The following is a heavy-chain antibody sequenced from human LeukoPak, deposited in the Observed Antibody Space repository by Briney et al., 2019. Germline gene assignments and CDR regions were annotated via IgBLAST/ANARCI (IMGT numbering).Heavy chain of an antibody. CDR3: ERSYGGNYFGY. V-gene: IGHV3-30*02. CDR1: GFNFSSFG. D-gene: IGHD4-23*01. CDR2: IRNDGINK. Sequence: GGSLRLSCAASGFNFSSFGMHWVRQAPGKGLEWVTFIRNDGINKYYADSVKGRFTLSRDNSGNKRYLQINSLRPENTAVYYCERSYGGNYFGYWGQGTLVTVSS. J-gene: IGHJ4*02.